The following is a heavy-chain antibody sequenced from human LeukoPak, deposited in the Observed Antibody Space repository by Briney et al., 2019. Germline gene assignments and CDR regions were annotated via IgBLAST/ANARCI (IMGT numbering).Heavy chain of an antibody. V-gene: IGHV4-4*07. D-gene: IGHD3-10*01. CDR1: GGSISSYY. J-gene: IGHJ6*03. Sequence: PSETLSLTCTVSGGSISSYYWSWIRQPAGKGLEWIGRIYTSGSTNYNPSLKSRVTMSVDTSKNQFSLKLSSVTAADTAVYYCARVKGGRYYGSGSYYTDYFYYMDVWGKGTTVTISS. CDR2: IYTSGST. CDR3: ARVKGGRYYGSGSYYTDYFYYMDV.